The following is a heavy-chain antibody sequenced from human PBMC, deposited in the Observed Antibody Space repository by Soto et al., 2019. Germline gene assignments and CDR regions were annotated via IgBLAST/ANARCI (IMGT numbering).Heavy chain of an antibody. V-gene: IGHV1-46*02. CDR1: GYPFNSYH. CDR3: ARGREISFGYNWFDP. D-gene: IGHD5-18*01. CDR2: INPTEGRT. J-gene: IGHJ5*02. Sequence: QVQLVQSGAEVRKPGASVKLSCQTSGYPFNSYHMHWVRQAPGQGLEWMGVINPTEGRTRYSQKFQDRVTMTRDTSTSSVYMELSSLRSEDTAMYSCARGREISFGYNWFDPWGQGTRVTVSS.